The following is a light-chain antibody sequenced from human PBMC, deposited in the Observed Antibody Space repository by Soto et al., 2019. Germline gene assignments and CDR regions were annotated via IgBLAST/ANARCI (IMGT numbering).Light chain of an antibody. CDR2: EVS. CDR3: SSYAGSNNYV. V-gene: IGLV2-8*01. CDR1: SSDVGGYDF. J-gene: IGLJ1*01. Sequence: QSVLTQPPSASGSPGQSVTISCTGTSSDVGGYDFVSWYQQHPGKAPKLMIHEVSKRPSGVPDRFSGSKSGNTAPLTVSGLQAEDEADYYCSSYAGSNNYVFGTGTKVTVL.